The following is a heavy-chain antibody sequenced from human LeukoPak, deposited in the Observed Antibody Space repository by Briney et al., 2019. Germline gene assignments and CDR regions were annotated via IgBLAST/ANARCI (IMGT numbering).Heavy chain of an antibody. D-gene: IGHD6-19*01. Sequence: PSETLSLTCTVSGGSISSYYWSWIRQPPGKGLEWIGYIYYGGSTNYNPSLKSRVTISVDTSKNQFSLKLSSVTAADTAVYYCASSGIAVAGFDYWGQGTLVTVSS. V-gene: IGHV4-59*01. CDR2: IYYGGST. CDR3: ASSGIAVAGFDY. J-gene: IGHJ4*02. CDR1: GGSISSYY.